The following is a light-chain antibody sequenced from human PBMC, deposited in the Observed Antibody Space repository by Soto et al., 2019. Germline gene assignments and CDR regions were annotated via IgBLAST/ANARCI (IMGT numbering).Light chain of an antibody. CDR3: QQYYSYPPT. CDR2: AAS. CDR1: QGISSY. J-gene: IGKJ5*01. Sequence: AIRMTQSPSSFSASTGDRVTITCRASQGISSYLAWYQQKPGKAPKLLIYAASTLQSGVPSRFSGSGSGTDLTLTIACLHSEDFATYYCQQYYSYPPTFGQGTRMEIK. V-gene: IGKV1-8*01.